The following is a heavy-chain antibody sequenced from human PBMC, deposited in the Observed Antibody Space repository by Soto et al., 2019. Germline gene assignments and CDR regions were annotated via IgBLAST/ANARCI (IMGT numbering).Heavy chain of an antibody. V-gene: IGHV4-61*01. J-gene: IGHJ6*02. Sequence: SETLSLTCTVSGGSVSSGSYYWSWIRQPPGKGLEWIGYIYYSGSTNYNPPLKSRVTISVDTSKNQFSLKLSSVTAADTAVYYCARDRGSGMDVWGQGTTVTVSS. D-gene: IGHD3-16*01. CDR1: GGSVSSGSYY. CDR2: IYYSGST. CDR3: ARDRGSGMDV.